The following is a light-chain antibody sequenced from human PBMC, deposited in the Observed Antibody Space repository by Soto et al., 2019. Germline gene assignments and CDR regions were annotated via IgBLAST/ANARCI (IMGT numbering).Light chain of an antibody. V-gene: IGKV1-39*01. J-gene: IGKJ1*01. CDR3: QQSYSTPAT. Sequence: DIQMTQSPSSLSASVGDRVTITCRASQSISSYLNWYQQKPGKAPKLLIYAASSLQSGVPSRFSRSGAGTEFTLTISSLQPEDFATYYCQQSYSTPATFGQGTKVEIK. CDR1: QSISSY. CDR2: AAS.